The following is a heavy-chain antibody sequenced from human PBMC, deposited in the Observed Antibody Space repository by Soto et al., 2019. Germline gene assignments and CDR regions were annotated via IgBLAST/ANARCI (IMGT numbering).Heavy chain of an antibody. D-gene: IGHD3-10*01. J-gene: IGHJ5*02. Sequence: PSETLSLTCTVSGDYVSRSKSYWGWIRQPPGKGLEWIGNIYYNGITNYNPSLKSRVTISVDTSKNQFSLKLSSVTAADTAVYYCARRIITMVRGGISDNWFDPWGQGTLVTVSS. CDR3: ARRIITMVRGGISDNWFDP. CDR2: IYYNGIT. V-gene: IGHV4-39*07. CDR1: GDYVSRSKSY.